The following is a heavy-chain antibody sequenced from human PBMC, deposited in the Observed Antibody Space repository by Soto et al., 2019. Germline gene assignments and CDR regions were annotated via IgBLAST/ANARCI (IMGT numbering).Heavy chain of an antibody. J-gene: IGHJ6*02. CDR3: ARDYYDISGYYGYYDYGIDV. CDR2: IYYSGST. V-gene: IGHV4-59*01. D-gene: IGHD3-22*01. CDR1: GGSINNYY. Sequence: TSEALSLTCTVSGGSINNYYWSWIRQPPGKGLEWIGHIYYSGSTNYNPSLKNRITISIDTYKNQFSLTLSSVTAADTAAYYCARDYYDISGYYGYYDYGIDVWGHGTTVTVFS.